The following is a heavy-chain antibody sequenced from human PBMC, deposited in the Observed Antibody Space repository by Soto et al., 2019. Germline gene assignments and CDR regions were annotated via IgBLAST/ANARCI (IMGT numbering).Heavy chain of an antibody. D-gene: IGHD4-17*01. CDR3: AKDYSTVTTDPLSVVLFDY. CDR2: ISSTSSTI. V-gene: IGHV3-48*02. CDR1: GFSFSAFS. J-gene: IGHJ4*02. Sequence: GGSLRLSCASSGFSFSAFSMNWVRQAPGKGLEWVSYISSTSSTIYYGDSVKGRFTISRDNAKNSLYLQMNSLRDEDTAVYYCAKDYSTVTTDPLSVVLFDYWGQGALVTVSS.